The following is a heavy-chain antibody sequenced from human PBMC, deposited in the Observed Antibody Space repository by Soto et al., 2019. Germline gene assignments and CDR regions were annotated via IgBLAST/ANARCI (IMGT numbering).Heavy chain of an antibody. CDR2: ISQSGST. J-gene: IGHJ6*03. V-gene: IGHV4-34*01. CDR1: GGSFGGYY. CDR3: AWGVSRRDVVVVQTDYYYMDV. Sequence: SETLSLTCAVNGGSFGGYYWSWIRQPPGKGLEWIGEISQSGSTKYISPLKSRVIISVDTSKNQFSLNLNSVTAADTAVYYCAWGVSRRDVVVVQTDYYYMDVWGKGTTVTVSS. D-gene: IGHD2-2*01.